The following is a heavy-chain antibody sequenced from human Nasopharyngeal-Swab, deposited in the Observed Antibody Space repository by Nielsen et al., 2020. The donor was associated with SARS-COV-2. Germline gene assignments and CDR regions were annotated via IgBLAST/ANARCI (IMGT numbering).Heavy chain of an antibody. CDR3: ARGGSSFPFDY. V-gene: IGHV3-7*01. J-gene: IGHJ4*02. CDR2: IKQDGSGS. D-gene: IGHD6-13*01. CDR1: GFTFSKFY. Sequence: GESLKISCVASGFTFSKFYMSWVRQAAGKGLEWVANIKQDGSGSYYVDSVKGRFTTSRDDANNSLYLQMNSLRAGDTGVYYCARGGSSFPFDYWGPGTLVTVSS.